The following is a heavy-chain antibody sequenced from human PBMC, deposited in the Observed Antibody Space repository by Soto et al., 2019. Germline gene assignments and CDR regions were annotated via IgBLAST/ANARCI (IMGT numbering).Heavy chain of an antibody. D-gene: IGHD3-10*01. CDR1: GGSISSYY. J-gene: IGHJ6*03. CDR3: ARGEWMIRGADYYYYMDV. CDR2: IYYSGST. Sequence: PSETLSLTCTVSGGSISSYYWSWIRQPPGKGLEWIGYIYYSGSTHYNPSLESRVTFSVDTSKNQFSLRLTSVTAADTALYYCARGEWMIRGADYYYYMDVWGKGTTVTVSS. V-gene: IGHV4-59*12.